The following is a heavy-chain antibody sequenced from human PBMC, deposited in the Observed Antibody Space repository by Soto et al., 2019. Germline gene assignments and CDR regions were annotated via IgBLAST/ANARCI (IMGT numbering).Heavy chain of an antibody. D-gene: IGHD1-26*01. V-gene: IGHV4-39*01. CDR2: VYYNGNT. CDR3: ARLSGTYNDRYFDY. J-gene: IGHJ4*02. CDR1: GGSTSSSLYP. Sequence: PSETLSLTCTVSGGSTSSSLYPWVWIRQPPGKGLEWIGNVYYNGNTYYNPSLKSRLTIFVDTSNNQFSLKVKSMTAADTAVYFCARLSGTYNDRYFDYWGQGTLVTVSS.